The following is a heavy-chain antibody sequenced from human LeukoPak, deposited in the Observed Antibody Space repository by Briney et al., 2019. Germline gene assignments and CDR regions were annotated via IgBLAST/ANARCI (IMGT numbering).Heavy chain of an antibody. CDR1: GFTFSSYA. V-gene: IGHV3-23*01. CDR3: AKDRSSWYYPFDS. D-gene: IGHD3-3*01. CDR2: VSGGGHNT. Sequence: GGSLRLSCVASGFTFSSYAMNWVRQAPGKGLEWVSVVSGGGHNTYYADSVKGRFTMSRDNSKRTVYLQMNSLSAEDTALYYCAKDRSSWYYPFDSWGQGTLVTVSS. J-gene: IGHJ4*02.